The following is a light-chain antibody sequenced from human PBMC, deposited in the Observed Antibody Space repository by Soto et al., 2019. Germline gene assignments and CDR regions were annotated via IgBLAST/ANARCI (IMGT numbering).Light chain of an antibody. J-gene: IGKJ2*01. Sequence: EIVLTQSPGTLSLSPGERATLSCRASQTLTSNFLAWYQQKPGQAPRLLIYGASFRATGLPDRFSGSGSGTDFTLTISRLEPDDFAMYYCLQYDNSPPYTFGQGTKLEIK. V-gene: IGKV3-20*01. CDR3: LQYDNSPPYT. CDR2: GAS. CDR1: QTLTSNF.